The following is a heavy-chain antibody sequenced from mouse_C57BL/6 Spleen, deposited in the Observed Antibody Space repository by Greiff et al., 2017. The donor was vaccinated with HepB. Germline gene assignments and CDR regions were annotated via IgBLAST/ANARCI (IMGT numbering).Heavy chain of an antibody. D-gene: IGHD1-1*01. J-gene: IGHJ2*01. V-gene: IGHV1-81*01. CDR1: GYTFTSYG. CDR2: IYPRSGNT. Sequence: QVQLQQSGAELARPGASVKLSCKASGYTFTSYGISWVKQRTGQGLEWIGEIYPRSGNTYYNEKFKGKATLTADKSSSTAYMELRSLTSEDSAVYFCALITVKKDYFDYWGQGTTLTVSS. CDR3: ALITVKKDYFDY.